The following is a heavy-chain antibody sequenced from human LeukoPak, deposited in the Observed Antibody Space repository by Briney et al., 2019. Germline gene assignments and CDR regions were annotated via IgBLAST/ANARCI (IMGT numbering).Heavy chain of an antibody. D-gene: IGHD5-12*01. CDR1: GYTFTSYA. V-gene: IGHV1-3*03. CDR2: INAGNGNT. Sequence: WASVKVSCKASGYTFTSYAMHWVRQAPGQRLEWMGWINAGNGNTKYSQEFQGRVTITRDTSASAVYMELSSLRSDDMAVYYCAAGLMDVWGKGTTVTVSS. J-gene: IGHJ6*04. CDR3: AAGLMDV.